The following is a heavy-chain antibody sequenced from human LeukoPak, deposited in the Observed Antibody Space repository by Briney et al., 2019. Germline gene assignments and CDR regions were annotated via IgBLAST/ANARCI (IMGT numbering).Heavy chain of an antibody. CDR3: AKPYYYDSRIDP. D-gene: IGHD3-22*01. CDR2: TYYSGST. Sequence: PSETLTLTCTVSGVSFSSGAYHWCWIRQPPGKAMEWIGYTYYSGSTYYDPSLKSRGTISVDTSKNPFSLKLSSGTAADTAVYYCAKPYYYDSRIDPWGQGTRVTVHS. CDR1: GVSFSSGAYH. J-gene: IGHJ5*02. V-gene: IGHV4-30-4*01.